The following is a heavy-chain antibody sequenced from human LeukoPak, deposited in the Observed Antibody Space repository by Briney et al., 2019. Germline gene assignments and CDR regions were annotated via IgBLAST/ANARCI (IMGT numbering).Heavy chain of an antibody. J-gene: IGHJ5*02. V-gene: IGHV4-34*01. D-gene: IGHD1-7*01. CDR2: INHSGST. CDR1: GGSFSGYY. CDR3: AGYPIGTTRWNNWFDP. Sequence: PSETLSLTCAVYGGSFSGYYWSWIRQPPGKGLEWIGEINHSGSTNYNPSLKSRVTISVDTSKNQFSLKLSSVTAADTAVYYCAGYPIGTTRWNNWFDPWGQGTLVTVSS.